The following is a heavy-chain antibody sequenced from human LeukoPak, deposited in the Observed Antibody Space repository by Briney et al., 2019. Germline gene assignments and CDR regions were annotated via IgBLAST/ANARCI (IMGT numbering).Heavy chain of an antibody. CDR1: GFTFSSYS. CDR3: ARSLRGYFQH. D-gene: IGHD4-17*01. Sequence: GGSLRLSCAASGFTFSSYSMNWVRQAPGKGLEWVSYISSSSSTIYYADSVKGRFTISRDNAKNSLYLQMNSLRAEDTAVYYCARSLRGYFQHWGQGTLVTVSS. CDR2: ISSSSSTI. V-gene: IGHV3-48*04. J-gene: IGHJ1*01.